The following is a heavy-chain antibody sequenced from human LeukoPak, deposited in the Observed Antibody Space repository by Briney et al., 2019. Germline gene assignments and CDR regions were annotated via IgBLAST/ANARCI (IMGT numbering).Heavy chain of an antibody. CDR1: GFTFSSYA. CDR3: AKDQSFYDILTGRRLYEFDY. CDR2: ISGSGGST. V-gene: IGHV3-23*01. Sequence: GGSLRLSCAASGFTFSSYAMSWVRQAPGKGLEWVSAISGSGGSTYYADSVKGRFTISRDNSKNTLYLQMNSLRAEDTAVYYCAKDQSFYDILTGRRLYEFDYWGQGTLVTVSS. J-gene: IGHJ4*02. D-gene: IGHD3-9*01.